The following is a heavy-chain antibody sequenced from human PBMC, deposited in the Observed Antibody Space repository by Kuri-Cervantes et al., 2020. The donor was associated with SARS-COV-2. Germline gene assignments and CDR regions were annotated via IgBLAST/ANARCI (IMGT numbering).Heavy chain of an antibody. Sequence: SVKVSCKASGYTFIGYYMHWVRQAPGQGLEWMGGIIPIFGTANYAQKFQGRVTITTDESTSTAYMELSSLRSEDTAVYYCARAALYLRQHYYYMDVWGKGTTVTVSS. J-gene: IGHJ6*03. D-gene: IGHD2-2*01. V-gene: IGHV1-69*05. CDR3: ARAALYLRQHYYYMDV. CDR1: GYTFIGYY. CDR2: IIPIFGTA.